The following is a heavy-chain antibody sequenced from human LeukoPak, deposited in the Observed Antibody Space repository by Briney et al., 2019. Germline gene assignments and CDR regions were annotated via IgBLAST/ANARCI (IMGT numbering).Heavy chain of an antibody. Sequence: EASVKVSCKASGYTFTGYYMHWVRQAPGQGLEWMGWINPNSGGTNYAQKFQGRVTMTRDTPISTAYMELSRLRSDDTAVYYCARGYCSSTSCPYFQHWGQGTLVTVSS. CDR2: INPNSGGT. CDR3: ARGYCSSTSCPYFQH. V-gene: IGHV1-2*02. J-gene: IGHJ1*01. CDR1: GYTFTGYY. D-gene: IGHD2-2*01.